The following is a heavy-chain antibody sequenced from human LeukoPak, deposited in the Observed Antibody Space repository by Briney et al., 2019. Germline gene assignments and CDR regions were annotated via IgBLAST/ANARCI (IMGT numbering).Heavy chain of an antibody. CDR1: GFTVSSIH. Sequence: GGSLRLSCAASGFTVSSIHMSWVRQAPGEGLEWVSVIYSGGNTYYADSVKGRFTISRDNSKNTLYLQMNSLRAEDTAAYYCANARSGYYQNDAFDIWGPGTTVTVSS. CDR2: IYSGGNT. V-gene: IGHV3-53*05. J-gene: IGHJ3*02. CDR3: ANARSGYYQNDAFDI. D-gene: IGHD3-3*01.